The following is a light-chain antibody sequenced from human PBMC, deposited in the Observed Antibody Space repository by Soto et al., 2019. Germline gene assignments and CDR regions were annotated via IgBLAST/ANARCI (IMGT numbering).Light chain of an antibody. CDR1: QSVDSSY. CDR3: QQRSNWPPIT. Sequence: EIVWTQSPGTLSLSPGERATLSCRASQSVDSSYLAWYQQKPGQAPRLLIYDASNRATGIPARFSGSGSGTDFTLTISSLEPEDFAVYYCQQRSNWPPITFGQGTRLEIK. CDR2: DAS. V-gene: IGKV3-11*01. J-gene: IGKJ5*01.